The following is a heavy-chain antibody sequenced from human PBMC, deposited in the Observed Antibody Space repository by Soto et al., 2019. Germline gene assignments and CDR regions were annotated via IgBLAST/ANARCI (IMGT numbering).Heavy chain of an antibody. CDR1: GFTFSNYA. V-gene: IGHV3-23*01. J-gene: IGHJ5*02. Sequence: GGSLRLSCAASGFTFSNYAMTWVRQAPGKGLEWVSAISGSGVSTYYADSVKGRFTISRDNSKNTLYLQMNSLRAEDTAVYYCARGSRGGDADWFDPWGQGTLVTVSS. CDR3: ARGSRGGDADWFDP. CDR2: ISGSGVST. D-gene: IGHD2-21*02.